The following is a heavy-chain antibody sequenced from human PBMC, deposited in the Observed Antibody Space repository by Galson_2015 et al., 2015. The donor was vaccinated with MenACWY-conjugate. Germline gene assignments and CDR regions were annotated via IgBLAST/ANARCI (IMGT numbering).Heavy chain of an antibody. J-gene: IGHJ3*02. Sequence: PALVKPTQTLTLTCTFSRFSLSTCGVGVGWIRQPPGKALEWLALISWDDDKRYSPSLKSRLTITKDTSKNQVVLTMINMDPVDTATYYCARGNFDILTGYYWFDAFDIWGQGTMVTVSS. CDR1: RFSLSTCGVG. D-gene: IGHD3-9*01. CDR3: ARGNFDILTGYYWFDAFDI. CDR2: ISWDDDK. V-gene: IGHV2-5*02.